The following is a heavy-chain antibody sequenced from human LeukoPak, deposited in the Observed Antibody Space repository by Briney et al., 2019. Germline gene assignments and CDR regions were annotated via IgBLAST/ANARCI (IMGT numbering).Heavy chain of an antibody. J-gene: IGHJ6*02. D-gene: IGHD3-16*01. V-gene: IGHV3-7*03. CDR2: INHNGNVN. CDR1: GFTFSSYW. Sequence: GGSLRLSCAASGFTFSSYWMNWARQAPGKGLECVASINHNGNVNYYVDSVKGRFTISRDNAKNSLYLQMSNLRAEDTAVYFCARGGGLDVWGQGATVTVSS. CDR3: ARGGGLDV.